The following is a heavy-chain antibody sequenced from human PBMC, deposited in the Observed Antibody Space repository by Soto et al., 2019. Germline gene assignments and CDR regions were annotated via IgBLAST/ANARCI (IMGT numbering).Heavy chain of an antibody. Sequence: SETLSLTCSVSGGSISSYYWSWIRKPPGKGLEWIGYIYYSGSTNYNPSLKSRVTISVDTSKNQFSLKLSSVTAADTAVYYCARRYSGSFQIWFDPWGQGTLVTVSS. CDR1: GGSISSYY. V-gene: IGHV4-59*01. CDR2: IYYSGST. D-gene: IGHD1-26*01. J-gene: IGHJ5*02. CDR3: ARRYSGSFQIWFDP.